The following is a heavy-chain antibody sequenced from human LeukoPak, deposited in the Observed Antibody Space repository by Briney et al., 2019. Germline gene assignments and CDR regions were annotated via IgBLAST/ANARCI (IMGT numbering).Heavy chain of an antibody. CDR2: INPNSGGT. D-gene: IGHD3-22*01. V-gene: IGHV1-2*02. Sequence: ASVKVSCKASGYTFTGYYMHWVRQAPGQGLEWMGWINPNSGGTNYAQKFQGRVTMTRDTSISTAYMELSRPRSDDTAVYYCARVRNYYDSSGYPSYYFDYWGQGTLVTVSS. CDR1: GYTFTGYY. CDR3: ARVRNYYDSSGYPSYYFDY. J-gene: IGHJ4*02.